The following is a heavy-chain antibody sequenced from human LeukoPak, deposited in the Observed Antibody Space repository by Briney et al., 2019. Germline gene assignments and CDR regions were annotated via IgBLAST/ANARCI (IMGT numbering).Heavy chain of an antibody. J-gene: IGHJ6*02. D-gene: IGHD3-10*01. CDR3: AGTRGLDYYYGMDV. CDR2: ISAYNGNT. V-gene: IGHV1-18*01. CDR1: GYTXTSYG. Sequence: ASVTVSCKASGYTXTSYGISWVRQAPGQGLEWMGWISAYNGNTNYAQKLQGRVTMTTDTSTSTAYMELRSLISDDTAVYYCAGTRGLDYYYGMDVWGQGTTVTVSS.